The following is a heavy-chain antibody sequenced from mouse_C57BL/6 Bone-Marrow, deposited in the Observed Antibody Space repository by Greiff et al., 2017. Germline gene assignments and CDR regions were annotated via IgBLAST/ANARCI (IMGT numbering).Heavy chain of an antibody. J-gene: IGHJ3*01. D-gene: IGHD2-3*01. CDR1: GYSITSGYY. Sequence: ESGPGLVKPSQSLSLTCSVTGYSITSGYYWNWIRQFPGNKLEWMGYISYDGSNNYNPSLKNRISITRDTSKNQFFLKLNSVTTEDTATYYCARGGWLLQFGFAYWGQGTLVTVSA. V-gene: IGHV3-6*01. CDR2: ISYDGSN. CDR3: ARGGWLLQFGFAY.